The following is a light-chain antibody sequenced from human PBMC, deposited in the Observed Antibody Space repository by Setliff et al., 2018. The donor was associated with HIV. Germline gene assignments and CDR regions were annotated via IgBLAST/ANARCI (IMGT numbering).Light chain of an antibody. CDR1: IRDVGTYNY. J-gene: IGLJ2*01. V-gene: IGLV2-8*01. CDR3: SSYTGSTVI. Sequence: QSALTQPPSASGSPGHAVTISCTGNIRDVGTYNYVSWYQQHPGKAPKLMTYEVSKRPAGVPDRFSGSKAGNTASLTVSGLQPEDEADYYCSSYTGSTVIFGGGTKVTVL. CDR2: EVS.